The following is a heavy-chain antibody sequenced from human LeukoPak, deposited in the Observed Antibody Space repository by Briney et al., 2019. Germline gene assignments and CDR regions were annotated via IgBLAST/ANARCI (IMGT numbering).Heavy chain of an antibody. CDR1: RITLSNHG. Sequence: GGSLRLSCAVSRITLSNHGMSWVRPAPGEGLEWVAGISDSGGRTNHADSVKGRFTISRDNPKNTLYLQMNSLRAEDTAVYLCAKRGVVIRVILVGFHKEAYYFDSWGQGALVTVSS. D-gene: IGHD3-22*01. J-gene: IGHJ4*02. V-gene: IGHV3-23*01. CDR3: AKRGVVIRVILVGFHKEAYYFDS. CDR2: ISDSGGRT.